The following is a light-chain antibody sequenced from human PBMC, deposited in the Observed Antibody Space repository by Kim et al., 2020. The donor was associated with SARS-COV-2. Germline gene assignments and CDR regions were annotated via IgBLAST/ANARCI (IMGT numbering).Light chain of an antibody. CDR2: RNN. J-gene: IGLJ3*02. V-gene: IGLV10-54*04. Sequence: QTATLPCTGNNNNVGNQGAAWLQQHQGHPPKLLSYRNNNRPSGISERFSASRSGDTASLTITGLQPEDETDYYCSAWDSSLNVWVFGGGTKLTVL. CDR3: SAWDSSLNVWV. CDR1: NNNVGNQG.